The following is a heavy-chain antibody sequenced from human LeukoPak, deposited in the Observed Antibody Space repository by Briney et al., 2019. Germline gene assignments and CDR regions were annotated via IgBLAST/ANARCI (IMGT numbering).Heavy chain of an antibody. Sequence: PGRSLRLSCAASGFTFSSYAMHWVRQAPGKGLEWVAFIRSYGSDKYYADSVKGRFAISRDNSKNTLYLQMNSLRLEDTAVYYCAKGRSDFDYWGQGTLVTVSS. CDR1: GFTFSSYA. CDR2: IRSYGSDK. CDR3: AKGRSDFDY. V-gene: IGHV3-30*09. J-gene: IGHJ4*02.